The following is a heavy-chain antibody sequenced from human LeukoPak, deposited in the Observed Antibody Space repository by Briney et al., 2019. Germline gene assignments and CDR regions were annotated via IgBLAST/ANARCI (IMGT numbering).Heavy chain of an antibody. CDR2: ISWNSGSI. CDR3: AKGRGSVKYYFDY. V-gene: IGHV3-9*01. J-gene: IGHJ4*02. Sequence: GGSLRLSYAASGFTFDDYAMHWVRQAPGKGLEWGSGISWNSGSIGYADSVKGRFTISRDNAKNSLNLQMNSLRAEDTALYYCAKGRGSVKYYFDYSGQGTLVTVSS. D-gene: IGHD5/OR15-5a*01. CDR1: GFTFDDYA.